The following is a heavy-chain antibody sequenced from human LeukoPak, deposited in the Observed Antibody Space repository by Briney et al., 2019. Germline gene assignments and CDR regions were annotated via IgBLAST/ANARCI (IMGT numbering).Heavy chain of an antibody. V-gene: IGHV4-4*07. CDR3: AREDIVVFNDAFDI. D-gene: IGHD2-15*01. J-gene: IGHJ3*02. Sequence: ASETLSLTCTVSGGSISSYYWSWIRQPAGKGLEWIGRIYTSGSTNYNPSLKSRVTMSVDTSKNQFSLKLSSVTAADTAMYYCAREDIVVFNDAFDIWGQGTMVTVSS. CDR2: IYTSGST. CDR1: GGSISSYY.